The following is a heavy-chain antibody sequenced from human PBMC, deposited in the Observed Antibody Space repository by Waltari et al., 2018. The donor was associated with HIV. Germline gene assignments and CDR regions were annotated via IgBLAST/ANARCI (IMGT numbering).Heavy chain of an antibody. Sequence: QVQLVQSGAEVKKPGSSVRVSCKVSGGTFSSYAINWVRQAPRQGLEWMGGFIPALGTANYAERFQGRVTITADEYTSTAYMDLSSRRSEDTAVYFCARDHRGNKLLYGMDVWGQGTTVTV. J-gene: IGHJ6*02. CDR1: GGTFSSYA. CDR2: FIPALGTA. V-gene: IGHV1-69*01. CDR3: ARDHRGNKLLYGMDV.